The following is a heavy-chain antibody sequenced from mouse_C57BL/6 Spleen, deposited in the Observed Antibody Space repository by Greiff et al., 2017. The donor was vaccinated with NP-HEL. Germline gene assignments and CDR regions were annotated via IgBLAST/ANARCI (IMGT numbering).Heavy chain of an antibody. V-gene: IGHV5-6*01. CDR2: ISSGGSYT. CDR3: SRRLDDYYEFDY. J-gene: IGHJ2*01. CDR1: GFTFSSYG. D-gene: IGHD2-3*01. Sequence: EVHLVESGGDLVKPGGSLKLSCAASGFTFSSYGMSWVRQTPDKRLEWVATISSGGSYTYYTDSVTGRFTLSRDNAKNTLYLQMSSLKAEDTAMYYCSRRLDDYYEFDYWGQGTTLTVSS.